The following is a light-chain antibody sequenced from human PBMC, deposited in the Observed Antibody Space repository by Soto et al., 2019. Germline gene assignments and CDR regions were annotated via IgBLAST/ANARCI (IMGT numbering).Light chain of an antibody. V-gene: IGKV1-39*01. CDR2: AAS. Sequence: DIQMTQSPSSLSASVGDRVTITCRASQSISSYLNWYQQKPRKAPKLLIYAASSLQSGVPSRFSGSGSGTDFTLTISSLQPEDFATYYCQQSYSTPYTFGQGTKVDIK. CDR3: QQSYSTPYT. J-gene: IGKJ2*01. CDR1: QSISSY.